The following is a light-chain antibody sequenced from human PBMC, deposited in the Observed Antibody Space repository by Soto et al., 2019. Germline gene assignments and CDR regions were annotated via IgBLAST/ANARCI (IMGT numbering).Light chain of an antibody. J-gene: IGLJ1*01. CDR3: SSYTTSSTPYV. V-gene: IGLV2-14*01. CDR1: SSDIGAYNY. CDR2: DVS. Sequence: QSALTQSASVSGSPGQSITISCTGTSSDIGAYNYVSWYQQHPSKAPKVLIHDVSNRPSGVSSRFSGSKSGNTASLTISGLQAEDEADYYCSSYTTSSTPYVFGTGTKVTVL.